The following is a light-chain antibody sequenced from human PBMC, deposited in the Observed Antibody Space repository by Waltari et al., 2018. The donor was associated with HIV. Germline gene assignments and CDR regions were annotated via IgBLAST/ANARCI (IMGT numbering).Light chain of an antibody. CDR1: NIGIKS. Sequence: SYVLTQPPSLSVAPGQTAKISCGGDNIGIKSVQWYQHKPGQAPLLVVDDDQDRPAGIPERFSGSKSGNTATLTISRVEAGDEADYSCQVWDRGIDHPWVFGGGTKVTVL. J-gene: IGLJ3*02. CDR2: DDQ. CDR3: QVWDRGIDHPWV. V-gene: IGLV3-21*02.